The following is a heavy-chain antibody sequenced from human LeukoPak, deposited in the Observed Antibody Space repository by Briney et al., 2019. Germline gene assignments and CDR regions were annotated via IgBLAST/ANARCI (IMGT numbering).Heavy chain of an antibody. V-gene: IGHV3-30*18. J-gene: IGHJ4*02. CDR1: GFSFISYG. CDR2: ISDDGRRK. D-gene: IGHD4-17*01. CDR3: AKRPSDYGDYVSFFDY. Sequence: GGSLRLSCAASGFSFISYGMHWARQAPGKGLEWVGVISDDGRRKDYADSVKGRFAISRDNSKDTLYLQMNSLRAEDTAVYYCAKRPSDYGDYVSFFDYWGQGTLVTVSS.